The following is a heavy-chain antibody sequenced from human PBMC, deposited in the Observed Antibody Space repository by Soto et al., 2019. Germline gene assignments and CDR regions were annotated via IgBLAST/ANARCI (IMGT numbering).Heavy chain of an antibody. CDR1: GYTFTSYG. Sequence: GPSVKVSCTASGYTFTSYGISWVRQAPGQGLEWMGWISAYNGNTNYAQKLQGRVTMTTDTSTSTAYMELRSLRSDDTAVYYCARDTYYYDSSGGSTYYYYGMDVWGQGATVTVSS. V-gene: IGHV1-18*01. D-gene: IGHD3-22*01. J-gene: IGHJ6*02. CDR2: ISAYNGNT. CDR3: ARDTYYYDSSGGSTYYYYGMDV.